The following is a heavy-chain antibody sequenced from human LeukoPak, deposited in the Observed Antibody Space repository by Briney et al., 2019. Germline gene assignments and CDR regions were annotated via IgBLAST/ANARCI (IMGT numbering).Heavy chain of an antibody. CDR3: AKRTVTPEI. CDR2: ISRSAHST. J-gene: IGHJ4*02. D-gene: IGHD1-14*01. V-gene: IGHV3-23*01. CDR1: GFTFSTYA. Sequence: PGGSLRLSCAATGFTFSTYAMSWVRQAPGKGLEWVSGISRSAHSTNYADSVKGRFTISRDNSKNTLYLQMNSLRVKDTAVYYCAKRTVTPEIWGQGTLVTLSS.